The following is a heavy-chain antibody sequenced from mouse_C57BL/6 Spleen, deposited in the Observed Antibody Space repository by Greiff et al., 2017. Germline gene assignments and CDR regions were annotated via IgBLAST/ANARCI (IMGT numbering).Heavy chain of an antibody. V-gene: IGHV1-69*01. CDR3: ASGGPPYYYGSSSYYFDY. J-gene: IGHJ2*01. CDR2: IDPSDSYT. Sequence: QVQLQQPGAELVMPGASVKLSCKASGYTFTSYWMHWVKQSPGQGLEWIGEIDPSDSYTNYNQKFKGKSTLTVDKSSSTAYMQLSSLTSEDSAVYYCASGGPPYYYGSSSYYFDYWGQGTTLTVSS. CDR1: GYTFTSYW. D-gene: IGHD1-1*01.